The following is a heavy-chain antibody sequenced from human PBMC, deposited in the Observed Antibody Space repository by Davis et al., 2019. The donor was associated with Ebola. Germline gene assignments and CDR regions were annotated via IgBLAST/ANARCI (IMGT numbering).Heavy chain of an antibody. CDR3: VKDTSSVWFDV. V-gene: IGHV3-30*18. Sequence: GESLKISCAASGFTFSSYGMHWVRQAPGKGLEWVAVISYDGSNKYYADSVKGRFTISRDNSKNTLYLQMNSLRAEDTAVYYCVKDTSSVWFDVWGQGTTVTVSS. CDR1: GFTFSSYG. J-gene: IGHJ3*01. D-gene: IGHD6-19*01. CDR2: ISYDGSNK.